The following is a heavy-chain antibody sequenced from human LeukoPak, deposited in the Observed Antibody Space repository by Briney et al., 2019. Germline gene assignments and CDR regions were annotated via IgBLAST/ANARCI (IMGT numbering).Heavy chain of an antibody. CDR2: ILPVDSET. CDR1: GYSFSNYW. J-gene: IGHJ3*01. V-gene: IGHV5-51*01. Sequence: GESLKISCKGSGYSFSNYWIGWVRQMPGNGLEWMGIILPVDSETRYSPSFQGQVTISVDKSINTAYLQWSSLQASDTAMYYCGMSGDRVPLQDDVFDVWGQGTMVTVST. CDR3: GMSGDRVPLQDDVFDV. D-gene: IGHD1-26*01.